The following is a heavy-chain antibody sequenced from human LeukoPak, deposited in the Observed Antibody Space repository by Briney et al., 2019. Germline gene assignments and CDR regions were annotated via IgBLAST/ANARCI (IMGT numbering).Heavy chain of an antibody. CDR2: INHSGST. CDR3: ARQWAMVIVFDS. Sequence: SETLSLTCAVYGGSFSDYYWSWVRQTPGKGLEWIGEINHSGSTNHNSSLKSRVTIPVDTSMIQFSLILSSVTAADTAVYYCARQWAMVIVFDSWGQGTLVTVSS. V-gene: IGHV4-34*01. J-gene: IGHJ4*02. CDR1: GGSFSDYY. D-gene: IGHD5-18*01.